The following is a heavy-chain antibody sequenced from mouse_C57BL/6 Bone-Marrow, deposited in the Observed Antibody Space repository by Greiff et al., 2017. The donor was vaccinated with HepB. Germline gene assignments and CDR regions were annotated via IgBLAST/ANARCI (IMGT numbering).Heavy chain of an antibody. Sequence: ESGPGLVKPSQSLSLTCSVTGYSITSGYYWNWIRQFPGNKLEWMGYISYDGSNNYNPSLKNRISITRDTSKNQFFLKLNSVTTEDTATYYCATYDWYFDVWGTGTTVTVSS. CDR1: GYSITSGYY. CDR3: ATYDWYFDV. J-gene: IGHJ1*03. V-gene: IGHV3-6*01. D-gene: IGHD2-3*01. CDR2: ISYDGSN.